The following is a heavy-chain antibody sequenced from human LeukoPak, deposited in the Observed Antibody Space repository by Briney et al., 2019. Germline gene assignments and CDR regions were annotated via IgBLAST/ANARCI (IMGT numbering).Heavy chain of an antibody. V-gene: IGHV3-30*02. D-gene: IGHD2/OR15-2a*01. Sequence: GGSLRLSCAVSGFTFSDYTMNWVRQAPGKGLEWVAFIRYDGGDKYFLDSVKGRFTISRDNSKNILYLQMYRLAPEDTAVYYCGKNRLGKTYADSFEIWGQGTVVSVSS. J-gene: IGHJ3*02. CDR3: GKNRLGKTYADSFEI. CDR1: GFTFSDYT. CDR2: IRYDGGDK.